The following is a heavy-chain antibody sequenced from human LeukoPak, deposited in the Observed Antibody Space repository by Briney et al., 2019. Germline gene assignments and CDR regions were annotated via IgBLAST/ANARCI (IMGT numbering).Heavy chain of an antibody. CDR1: GYTFTGYY. J-gene: IGHJ4*02. Sequence: ASVKVSCKASGYTFTGYYIHWVRQAPGQGVEWMGLINPYNGGTNYAQKFQGRVTMTRDTSISTAYMELNRLTSDDTAVYYCARDKYTGYETFDYWGQGTPVTVSS. CDR3: ARDKYTGYETFDY. D-gene: IGHD5-12*01. CDR2: INPYNGGT. V-gene: IGHV1-2*02.